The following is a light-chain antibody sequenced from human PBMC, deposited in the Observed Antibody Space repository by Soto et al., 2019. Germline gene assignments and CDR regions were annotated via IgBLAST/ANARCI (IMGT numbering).Light chain of an antibody. CDR3: QQRSNWPPVFT. CDR2: GAS. J-gene: IGKJ5*01. V-gene: IGKV3D-20*02. CDR1: QSVSNNY. Sequence: EIVLTQSPGTLSLSPGERATLSCRASQSVSNNYLAWYQQKPGQAPRLLIYGASNRATGIPDRFSGSGSGTDFSLIISSLEPEDSAVYYCQQRSNWPPVFTFGQGTRLEIK.